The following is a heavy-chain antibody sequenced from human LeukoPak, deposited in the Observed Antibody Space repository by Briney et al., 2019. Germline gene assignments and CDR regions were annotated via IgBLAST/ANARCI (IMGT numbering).Heavy chain of an antibody. V-gene: IGHV4-59*12. CDR3: ARGTKFTPYHFDY. D-gene: IGHD2-8*01. CDR2: IYYSGST. CDR1: GGSISSYY. J-gene: IGHJ4*02. Sequence: PSETLSLTCTVSGGSISSYYWSWIRQPPGKGLEWIGYIYYSGSTNYNPSLKSRVTMSVDTSKNQFSLKLSSVTAADTAVYYCARGTKFTPYHFDYWGQGTLVTVSS.